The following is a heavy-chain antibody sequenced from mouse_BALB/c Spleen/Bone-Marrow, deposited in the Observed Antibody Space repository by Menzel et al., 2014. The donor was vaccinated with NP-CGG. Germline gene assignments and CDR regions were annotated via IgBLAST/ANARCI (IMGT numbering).Heavy chain of an antibody. CDR1: GYTFTSYW. D-gene: IGHD4-1*01. V-gene: IGHV1S22*01. CDR2: IYPGSGTT. Sequence: GSELVRPGASVRLSCKASGYTFTSYWMHWMKQRPGQGLEWIGNIYPGSGTTSYGEKFRNKATLTVDTSSSTAYMQLSSLTSEDSAVYYCTRVEVTGSAWFPYWGQGTLVSVSA. J-gene: IGHJ3*01. CDR3: TRVEVTGSAWFPY.